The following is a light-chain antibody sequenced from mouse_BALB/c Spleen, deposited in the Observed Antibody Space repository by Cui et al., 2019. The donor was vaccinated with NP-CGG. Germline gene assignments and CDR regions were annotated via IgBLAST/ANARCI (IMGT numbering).Light chain of an antibody. CDR2: GTN. V-gene: IGLV1*01. CDR1: TGAVTFNNF. CDR3: ALWYSNHWV. J-gene: IGLJ1*01. Sequence: QAVVTQASAPTTSPGETVTLTCRSSTGAVTFNNFVNWVQEKPDQLVTGLIGGTNNRAPGVPARFSGYLIGDKAALTITGTQTEDEAMYFCALWYSNHWVFGGGTKLTVL.